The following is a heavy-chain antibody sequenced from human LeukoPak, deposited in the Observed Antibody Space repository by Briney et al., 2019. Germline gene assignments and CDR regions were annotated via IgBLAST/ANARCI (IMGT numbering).Heavy chain of an antibody. Sequence: ASVRVSCKASGYTFTSYYMHWVRQAPGQGLEWMGIINPSGGSTSYAQKFQGRVTMTRDTSTSTVYMELRSLRSEDTAVYYCARGYYDSSGTPWLFDYWGQGTLVTVSS. CDR2: INPSGGST. J-gene: IGHJ4*02. D-gene: IGHD3-22*01. CDR1: GYTFTSYY. V-gene: IGHV1-46*01. CDR3: ARGYYDSSGTPWLFDY.